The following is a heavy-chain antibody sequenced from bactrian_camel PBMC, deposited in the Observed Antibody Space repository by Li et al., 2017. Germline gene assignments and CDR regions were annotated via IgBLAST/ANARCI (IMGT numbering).Heavy chain of an antibody. V-gene: IGHV3S25*01. CDR1: GFTFTNYW. CDR3: AAGRPSSEWRLLRADAFSH. J-gene: IGHJ4*01. D-gene: IGHD2*01. Sequence: QLVESGGGLVQPGGSLRLSCAASGFTFTNYWMHWVRQGPGKGLEWVSSSSSGALSLVYADSVKGRFTISRDNTNFILYLEMNSLRPEDTAMYYCAAGRPSSEWRLLRADAFSHWGQGTQVTVS. CDR2: SSSGALSL.